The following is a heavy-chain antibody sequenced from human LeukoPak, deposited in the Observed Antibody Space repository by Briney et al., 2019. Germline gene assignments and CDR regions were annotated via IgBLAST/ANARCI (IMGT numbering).Heavy chain of an antibody. Sequence: GGTLRLSCAASGFTFSSYAMSWVRHAPGQGLEWVSAISGSGGSTYYADSVKGRFTISRDNSKNTLYLQMNSLRAEDTAVYYCAKGYSYGPSKYYFDYWGQGTLVTVSS. V-gene: IGHV3-23*01. CDR3: AKGYSYGPSKYYFDY. CDR2: ISGSGGST. CDR1: GFTFSSYA. D-gene: IGHD5-18*01. J-gene: IGHJ4*02.